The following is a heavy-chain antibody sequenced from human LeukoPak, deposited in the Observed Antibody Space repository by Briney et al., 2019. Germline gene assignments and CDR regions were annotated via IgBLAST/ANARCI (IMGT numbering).Heavy chain of an antibody. V-gene: IGHV4-4*07. CDR3: ARASTGSFYYFDY. CDR1: SGSISSYY. CDR2: INTSGST. Sequence: SETLSLTCTVCSGSISSYYWSWIRQPAGKGLEWIGRINTSGSTNYNPSLKSRVTMSVDTSKNQFSLKVSSVTAADTAVYYCARASTGSFYYFDYWGQGTLVTVSS. J-gene: IGHJ4*02. D-gene: IGHD3-10*01.